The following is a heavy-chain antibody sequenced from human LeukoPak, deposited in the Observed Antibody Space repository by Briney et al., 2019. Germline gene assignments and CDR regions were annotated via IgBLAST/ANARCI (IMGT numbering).Heavy chain of an antibody. Sequence: PSETLSLTCTVSGGSISSSSYYWGWIRQPPGKGLEWIGSIYYSGSTYYNPSLKSRVTISVDTSKNQFSLKLSSVTAADTAVYYCARRPRAQKYFQHWGQGTLVTVSS. CDR1: GGSISSSSYY. CDR2: IYYSGST. J-gene: IGHJ1*01. V-gene: IGHV4-39*01. CDR3: ARRPRAQKYFQH.